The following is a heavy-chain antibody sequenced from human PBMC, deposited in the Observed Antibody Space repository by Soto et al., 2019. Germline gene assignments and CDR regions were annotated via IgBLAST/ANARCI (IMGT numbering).Heavy chain of an antibody. CDR2: MNTNSDGT. V-gene: IGHV1-8*01. J-gene: IGHJ6*02. Sequence: QVQLVQSGAEVKKPGASVQVSCKTSGYTFTSYDINWVRQAPGQGLEWVGWMNTNSDGTRSAQKFSCRLTCTRDKYMRAVYMTLSNLRPDDAAAYYGVTEWSVDVHFYGIDVSGQGTTLAVPS. CDR1: GYTFTSYD. D-gene: IGHD2-15*01. CDR3: VTEWSVDVHFYGIDV.